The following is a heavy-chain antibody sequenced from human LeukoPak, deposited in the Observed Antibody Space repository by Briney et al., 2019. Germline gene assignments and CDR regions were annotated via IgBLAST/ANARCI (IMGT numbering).Heavy chain of an antibody. V-gene: IGHV4-4*02. D-gene: IGHD5-18*01. CDR3: ARGNSYGPDYYGMDV. CDR2: IYHSGST. J-gene: IGHJ6*02. CDR1: GGSISSSNW. Sequence: KSSQTLSLTCAVSGGSISSSNWWSWVRQPPGKGLEWIGEIYHSGSTNYNPSLKSRVTISVDKSKNQFSLKLSSVTAADTAVYYCARGNSYGPDYYGMDVWGQGTTVTVSS.